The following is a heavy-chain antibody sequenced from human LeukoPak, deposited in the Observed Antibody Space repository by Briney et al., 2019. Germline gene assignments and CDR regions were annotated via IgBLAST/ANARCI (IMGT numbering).Heavy chain of an antibody. CDR1: GGTFSSYA. J-gene: IGHJ6*02. Sequence: SVKVSCKASGGTFSSYAISWVRQAPGQGLEWMGGIIPIFGTANYAQKFQGRVTITADESTSTAYMELSSLRSEDTAVYYCARDPQYSGYDFAYGMDVWGQGTTVTVSS. CDR3: ARDPQYSGYDFAYGMDV. D-gene: IGHD5-12*01. V-gene: IGHV1-69*13. CDR2: IIPIFGTA.